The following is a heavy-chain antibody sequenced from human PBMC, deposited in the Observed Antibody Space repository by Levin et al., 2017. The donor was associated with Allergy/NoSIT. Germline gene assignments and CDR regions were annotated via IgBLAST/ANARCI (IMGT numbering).Heavy chain of an antibody. D-gene: IGHD3-22*01. CDR2: IIPIFGTA. V-gene: IGHV1-69*13. CDR1: GGTFSSYA. CDR3: ARDKPAYDSSGYSYFDY. J-gene: IGHJ4*02. Sequence: ASVKVSCKASGGTFSSYAISWVRQAPGQGLEWMGGIIPIFGTANYAQKFQGRVTITADESTSTAYMELSSLRSEDTAVYYCARDKPAYDSSGYSYFDYWGQGTLVTVSS.